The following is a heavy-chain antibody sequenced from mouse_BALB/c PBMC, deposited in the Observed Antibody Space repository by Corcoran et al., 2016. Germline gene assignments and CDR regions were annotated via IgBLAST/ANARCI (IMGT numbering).Heavy chain of an antibody. CDR3: ARGAHYGSSSWFAY. Sequence: EVQLQQSGPELVKPGASVKISCKASGYTFTDYNMHWVKQSHGKSLEWIGYIYPYNGGTGYNQKFKSKATLTVDNSSSTAYMELRSLTSEDSAVYYCARGAHYGSSSWFAYWGQGTLVTVSA. CDR1: GYTFTDYN. CDR2: IYPYNGGT. D-gene: IGHD1-1*01. J-gene: IGHJ3*01. V-gene: IGHV1S29*02.